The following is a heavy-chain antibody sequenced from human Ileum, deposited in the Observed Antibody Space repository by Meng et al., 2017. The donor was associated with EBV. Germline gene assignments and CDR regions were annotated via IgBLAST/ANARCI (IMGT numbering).Heavy chain of an antibody. CDR2: IYHSAST. Sequence: VQVEGTGPGVSRLGDPLAITCTFSGGSMRSSNWGSWVRQPPGKGLEWIGEIYHSASTNHNTSIKSRVTISVDKSKNQFSLKLSSVTAADTAVYYCARVGLRLGIDYWGQGTLVTVSS. V-gene: IGHV4-4*02. D-gene: IGHD3-16*01. J-gene: IGHJ4*02. CDR3: ARVGLRLGIDY. CDR1: GGSMRSSNW.